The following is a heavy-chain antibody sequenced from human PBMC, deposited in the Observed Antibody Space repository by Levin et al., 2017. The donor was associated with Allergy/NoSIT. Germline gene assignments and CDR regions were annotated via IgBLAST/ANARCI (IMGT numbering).Heavy chain of an antibody. Sequence: SETLSLTCTVSGASISGSEWWSWVRQSPGKGLEWIGEVYHTELSNYNPSLKSRVTISVDTSRNQFSLSLTSVTAADTAVYFCARTSASAAAGDFFDLWGQGSLVTVSS. CDR2: VYHTELS. D-gene: IGHD6-13*01. CDR1: GASISGSEW. J-gene: IGHJ4*02. V-gene: IGHV4-4*02. CDR3: ARTSASAAAGDFFDL.